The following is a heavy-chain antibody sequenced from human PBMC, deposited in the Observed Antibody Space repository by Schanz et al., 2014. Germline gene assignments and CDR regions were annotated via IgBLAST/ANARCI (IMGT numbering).Heavy chain of an antibody. CDR1: GFTFSIYA. V-gene: IGHV3-64*04. J-gene: IGHJ6*03. D-gene: IGHD5-12*01. CDR2: ISHDGYSS. CDR3: ARVHSPSLERGSHCYMDV. Sequence: VQLVESGGGLVQPGGSLRLSCSASGFTFSIYAMHWVRQAPGKGLEYVSAISHDGYSSYYADSVRGRFTISRDNAENTLFLQMNSLRAEDTAIYYCARVHSPSLERGSHCYMDVWGKGTTVTVSS.